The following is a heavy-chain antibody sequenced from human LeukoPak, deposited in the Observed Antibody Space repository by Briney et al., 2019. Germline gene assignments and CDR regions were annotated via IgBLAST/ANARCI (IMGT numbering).Heavy chain of an antibody. V-gene: IGHV1-18*01. Sequence: ASVKVSCKASGYTFTSYGIIWVRQALGQGLEWMGWISAYNGNTNYAQKLQGRVTMTTDTSTSTAYMELRSLRSDDTAVYYCARVENCSSTSCHAFDIWGQGTMVTVSS. J-gene: IGHJ3*02. D-gene: IGHD2-2*01. CDR2: ISAYNGNT. CDR1: GYTFTSYG. CDR3: ARVENCSSTSCHAFDI.